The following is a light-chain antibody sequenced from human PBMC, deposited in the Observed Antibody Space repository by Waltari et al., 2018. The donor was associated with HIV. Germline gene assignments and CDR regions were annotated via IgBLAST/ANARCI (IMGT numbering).Light chain of an antibody. J-gene: IGLJ1*01. CDR2: DVS. V-gene: IGLV2-14*03. Sequence: QSALTQPASVSGSPGQSITISCTGTSSDVGIYNYVSWYRQHSGKAPKLMIYDVSNRPSGVSNRFSGSKAGNTASLTISWLQAEDEADYYCSSYTTSSTYVFGTGTKVTVL. CDR3: SSYTTSSTYV. CDR1: SSDVGIYNY.